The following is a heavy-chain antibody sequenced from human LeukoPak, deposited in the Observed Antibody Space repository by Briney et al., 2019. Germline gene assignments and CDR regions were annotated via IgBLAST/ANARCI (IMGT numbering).Heavy chain of an antibody. D-gene: IGHD2-2*01. Sequence: GGSLGLSCAASGFTFSNYGMHWVRQAPGKGLEWVAFIRYDESTKFYADSVKGRFTVSRDNSKTTLYLQMNSLRAEDTAVYYCAKDLPAAYFDYWGQGTLVTVSS. J-gene: IGHJ4*02. CDR3: AKDLPAAYFDY. V-gene: IGHV3-30*02. CDR1: GFTFSNYG. CDR2: IRYDESTK.